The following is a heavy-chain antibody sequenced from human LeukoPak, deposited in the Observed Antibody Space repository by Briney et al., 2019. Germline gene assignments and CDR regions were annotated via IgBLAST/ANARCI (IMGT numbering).Heavy chain of an antibody. CDR1: GVTFSSDA. Sequence: RGSLRLSCAASGVTFSSDAMRWGRHAPGEGLGWVSAISGSGGSTYYADSVKGRFTISRGNSKNTLYLQMNSLRVEDTALYYCAQDIAWGAFEHWGQGTLVTVSS. D-gene: IGHD7-27*01. V-gene: IGHV3-23*01. CDR3: AQDIAWGAFEH. CDR2: ISGSGGST. J-gene: IGHJ4*02.